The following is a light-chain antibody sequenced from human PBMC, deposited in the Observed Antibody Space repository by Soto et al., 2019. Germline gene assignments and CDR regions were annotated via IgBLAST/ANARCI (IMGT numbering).Light chain of an antibody. V-gene: IGLV1-47*01. Sequence: QSVLTQPPSASGTPGQRVTISCSGSSSNIGINNVYWYKQLPGTAPKLLIYMTSRRPSGVTDRFSASKSGTSATLAISGLRSDDEAEYYCTVWDDSLSGPVFGGGTKLTVL. CDR2: MTS. J-gene: IGLJ2*01. CDR3: TVWDDSLSGPV. CDR1: SSNIGINN.